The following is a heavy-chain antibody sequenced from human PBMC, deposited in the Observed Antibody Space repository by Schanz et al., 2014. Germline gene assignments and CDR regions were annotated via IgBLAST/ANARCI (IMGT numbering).Heavy chain of an antibody. V-gene: IGHV3-23*01. D-gene: IGHD3-9*01. Sequence: EVQLLESGGGLVQPGGSLRLSCTVSGFTVNNYAMNWVRQAPGRGLEWVAAINGSGNATYYADSVKGRFTISRDNSRNTLFLQMKRLRVEDTAVYFCAKDPYDVLTGYQYYFDYWGPGRLVTVSS. CDR1: GFTVNNYA. CDR3: AKDPYDVLTGYQYYFDY. CDR2: INGSGNAT. J-gene: IGHJ4*02.